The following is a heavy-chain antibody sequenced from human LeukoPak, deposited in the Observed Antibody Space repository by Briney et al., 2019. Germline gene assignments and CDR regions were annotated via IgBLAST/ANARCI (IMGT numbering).Heavy chain of an antibody. Sequence: SETLSLTCAVYGGSFSGHYWNWIRQPPGKGLEWIGEINHSGNTHYNPAPKSRVNILVDTYKNQLSLRLSSVTAADTAVYYCARGPYCTNGVCYGYYMDVWGRGTPVTVSS. CDR3: ARGPYCTNGVCYGYYMDV. V-gene: IGHV4-34*01. CDR1: GGSFSGHY. D-gene: IGHD2-8*01. CDR2: INHSGNT. J-gene: IGHJ6*03.